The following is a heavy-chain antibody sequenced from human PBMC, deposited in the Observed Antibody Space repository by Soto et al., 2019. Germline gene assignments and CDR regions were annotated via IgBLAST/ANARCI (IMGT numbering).Heavy chain of an antibody. V-gene: IGHV3-74*01. CDR2: IKMDGSTI. CDR3: ARGGLFAYFLDY. J-gene: IGHJ4*02. Sequence: GGSLRLSCAASGFTFSSYWMHWVRQAPGKGLVWVSRIKMDGSTINYADFVDGRFTISRDNAKNTVYLQMNGLRAEDTAVYYCARGGLFAYFLDYWGQGTPVTVSS. CDR1: GFTFSSYW. D-gene: IGHD2-8*01.